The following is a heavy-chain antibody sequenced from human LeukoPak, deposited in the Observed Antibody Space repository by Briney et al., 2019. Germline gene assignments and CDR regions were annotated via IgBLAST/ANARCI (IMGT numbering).Heavy chain of an antibody. Sequence: SQTLSLTCTVSGGSISSGGYYWSWIRQHPGKGLEWIGYIYYSGSTYYNPSLKSRITISIDTSKKQFALKLSSVTAADTAVYYCARDYGDHRVDYWGQGTLVTVSS. J-gene: IGHJ4*02. CDR3: ARDYGDHRVDY. V-gene: IGHV4-31*03. CDR1: GGSISSGGYY. CDR2: IYYSGST. D-gene: IGHD4-17*01.